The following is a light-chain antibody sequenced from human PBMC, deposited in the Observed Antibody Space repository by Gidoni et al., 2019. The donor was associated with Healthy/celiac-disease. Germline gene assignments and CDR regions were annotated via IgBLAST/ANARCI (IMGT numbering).Light chain of an antibody. CDR2: GAS. J-gene: IGKJ1*01. V-gene: IGKV3-15*01. Sequence: ELVMTQSPATLSVSPGERATLSCRASQSVSSNLAWYQQKPGQAPRLLIYGASTRATGIPARFSGSGSGTEFTLTISRLQSEDFAVYYCQQYNNWPQTFXQXTKVEIK. CDR3: QQYNNWPQT. CDR1: QSVSSN.